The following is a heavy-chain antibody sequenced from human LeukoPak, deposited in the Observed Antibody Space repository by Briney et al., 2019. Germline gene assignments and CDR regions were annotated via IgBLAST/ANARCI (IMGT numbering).Heavy chain of an antibody. CDR3: VRGYYYDSRGYWVRAFDI. V-gene: IGHV4-30-2*01. Sequence: SQTLSLTCAVSGASISSGGYSWSWIRQPPGKGLEWIGYMYHSATTHYNPSLKSRVTISVDRSKNQFSLKLSSVTAADTAVYYCVRGYYYDSRGYWVRAFDIWGQGTMVTVSS. CDR1: GASISSGGYS. J-gene: IGHJ3*02. D-gene: IGHD3-22*01. CDR2: MYHSATT.